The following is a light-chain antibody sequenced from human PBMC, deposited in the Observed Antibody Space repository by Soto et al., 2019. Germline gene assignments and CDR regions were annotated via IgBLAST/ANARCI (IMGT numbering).Light chain of an antibody. V-gene: IGKV1-5*03. CDR1: QSMTSW. J-gene: IGKJ3*01. Sequence: DIQMTQSPSTLSASVGDRVTITCRASQSMTSWLAWYQQKPGKAPKLLIYKASSLESGVPSRFSGSGTRTEFTLTISSLQPDDFATYYCQQYNSYPFTFGPGTKVDIK. CDR3: QQYNSYPFT. CDR2: KAS.